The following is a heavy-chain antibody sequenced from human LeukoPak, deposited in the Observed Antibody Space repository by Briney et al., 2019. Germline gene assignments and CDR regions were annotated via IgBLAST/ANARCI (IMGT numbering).Heavy chain of an antibody. J-gene: IGHJ3*02. CDR1: GFTFSNYW. CDR2: ISGSGRIT. V-gene: IGHV3-23*01. CDR3: AKDIVGSGTYRDALDI. Sequence: GGSLRLSCAASGFTFSNYWVHWVRQAPGKGLVWVSAISGSGRITSNADSVKGRFTISRDNSQNTLYLQMNSLRVEDTAIYRCAKDIVGSGTYRDALDIWGQGTMVTVSS. D-gene: IGHD3-10*01.